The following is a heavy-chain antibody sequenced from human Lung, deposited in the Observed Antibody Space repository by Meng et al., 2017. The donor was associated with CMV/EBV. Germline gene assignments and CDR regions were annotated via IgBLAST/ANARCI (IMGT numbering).Heavy chain of an antibody. CDR3: ARDLEY. V-gene: IGHV4-39*07. Sequence: QLQGSGPGLVRPSETLSLTCSVSGGSISSRTYYWAWIRQPPGKGLEWIGSLYDSGSTYYHPSLKSRVTISVDTSKTYFSLKLRSVTAADTAVYYCARDLEYWGQGTLVTVSS. CDR1: GGSISSRTYY. J-gene: IGHJ4*02. D-gene: IGHD1-1*01. CDR2: LYDSGST.